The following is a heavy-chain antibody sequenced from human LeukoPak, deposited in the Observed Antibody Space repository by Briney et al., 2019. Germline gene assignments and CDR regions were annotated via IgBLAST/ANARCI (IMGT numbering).Heavy chain of an antibody. J-gene: IGHJ4*02. V-gene: IGHV3-23*01. CDR3: AKDGGLWVSAHWGDS. CDR2: ISGSGGST. CDR1: GFTFSSYA. Sequence: PGGSLRLSCAASGFTFSSYAMSWVRQAPGKGLEWVSAISGSGGSTYYADSVKGRFTISRDNSKNTLILQMNSLRAEDTAVYYCAKDGGLWVSAHWGDSWGRGTLVTVSS. D-gene: IGHD7-27*01.